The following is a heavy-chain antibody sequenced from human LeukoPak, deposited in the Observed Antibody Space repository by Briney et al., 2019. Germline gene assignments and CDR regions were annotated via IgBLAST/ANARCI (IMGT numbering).Heavy chain of an antibody. CDR1: GYTFTSYG. D-gene: IGHD3-22*01. J-gene: IGHJ3*02. CDR3: ATAFPYYYDSSGSTFYAFDI. V-gene: IGHV1-18*01. CDR2: ISAYNGNT. Sequence: ASVKVSCKASGYTFTSYGISWVRQAPGQGLEWMGWISAYNGNTNYAQKLQGRVTMTTDTSTSTAYMELRSLRSNDTAVYYCATAFPYYYDSSGSTFYAFDIWGQGTMVTVSS.